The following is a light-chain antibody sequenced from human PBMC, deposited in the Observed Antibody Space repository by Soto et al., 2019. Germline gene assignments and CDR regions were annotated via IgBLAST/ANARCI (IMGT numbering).Light chain of an antibody. CDR3: CSYAGSSTF. CDR2: EGS. CDR1: SSDVGSYNL. V-gene: IGLV2-23*03. Sequence: QSVLTQPASVSRSPGQSITISCTGTSSDVGSYNLVSWYQQHPGKAPKLMIYEGSKRPSGVSNRFSGSKSGNTASLTISGLQAEDEAYYYCCSYAGSSTFFGTGTKVPVL. J-gene: IGLJ1*01.